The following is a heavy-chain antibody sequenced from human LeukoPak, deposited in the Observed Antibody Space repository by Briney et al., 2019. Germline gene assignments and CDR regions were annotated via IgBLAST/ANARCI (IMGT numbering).Heavy chain of an antibody. CDR2: VNPGDSDT. V-gene: IGHV5-51*01. J-gene: IGHJ4*02. CDR1: GYSFANYW. CDR3: ARHYSGSYHSSLEY. Sequence: GESLKISSKGSGYSFANYWIAWVRQMPGTGLEWMGIVNPGDSDTRYSPSFQGQVTISADKSISTASLQWSSLKASDTAMYYCARHYSGSYHSSLEYWGQGTLVTVSS. D-gene: IGHD1-26*01.